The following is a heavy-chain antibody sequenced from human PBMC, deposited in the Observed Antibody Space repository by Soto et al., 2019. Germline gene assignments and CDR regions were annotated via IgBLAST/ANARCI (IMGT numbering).Heavy chain of an antibody. Sequence: PSETLSLTCTVSGGSISGYYWSWIRQPPGKGLEWIGYLYNAGSTIYNPSLKSRVTISVDMSQNQFSLNLNYVTAADTAVYYCARDLWGYCGTDCYPLDVWGQGTTVTVSS. D-gene: IGHD2-21*02. CDR1: GGSISGYY. J-gene: IGHJ6*02. V-gene: IGHV4-59*01. CDR3: ARDLWGYCGTDCYPLDV. CDR2: LYNAGST.